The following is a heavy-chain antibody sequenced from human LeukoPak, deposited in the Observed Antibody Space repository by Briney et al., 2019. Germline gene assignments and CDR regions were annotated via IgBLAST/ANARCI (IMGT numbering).Heavy chain of an antibody. Sequence: GGSLRLSCAASGFTFSHYWMHWVRQAPGKGLVWVSRIDSDGNTTSYADSVKGRFTVSRDDAKNTLYLQMNSLRAEDTAVYYCARDFVEFDYWGQGTLVTVSS. CDR3: ARDFVEFDY. CDR2: IDSDGNTT. J-gene: IGHJ4*02. CDR1: GFTFSHYW. D-gene: IGHD6-6*01. V-gene: IGHV3-74*01.